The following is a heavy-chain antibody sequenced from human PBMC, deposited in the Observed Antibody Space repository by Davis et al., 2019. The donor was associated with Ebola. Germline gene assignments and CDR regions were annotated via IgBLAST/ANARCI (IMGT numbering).Heavy chain of an antibody. Sequence: AASVKVSCKASGYNFASYGINWVRQATGQGLEWMGWVNPNSGNTGYAQKFRGRVTMTRNTSINTAYMELSSLTSADTAVYYCARGWGNSLGNDFWGQGTLVTVSS. CDR1: GYNFASYG. CDR2: VNPNSGNT. D-gene: IGHD4-23*01. CDR3: ARGWGNSLGNDF. J-gene: IGHJ4*02. V-gene: IGHV1-8*02.